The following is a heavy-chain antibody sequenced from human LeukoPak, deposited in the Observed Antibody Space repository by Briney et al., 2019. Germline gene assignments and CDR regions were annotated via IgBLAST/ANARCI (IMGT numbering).Heavy chain of an antibody. CDR3: ARDKKRGYYDSSGPGKYFDY. Sequence: ASVKVSCKASGYTFTSYGISWVRQAHGQGLEWMGWVSAYNGNTNYAQKLQGRVTMTTDTSTSTAYMELRSLRSDDTAVYYCARDKKRGYYDSSGPGKYFDYWGQGTLVTVSS. V-gene: IGHV1-18*01. J-gene: IGHJ4*02. CDR2: VSAYNGNT. CDR1: GYTFTSYG. D-gene: IGHD3-22*01.